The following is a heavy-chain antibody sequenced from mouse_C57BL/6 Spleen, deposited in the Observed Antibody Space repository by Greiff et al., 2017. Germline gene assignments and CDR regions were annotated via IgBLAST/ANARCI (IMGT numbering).Heavy chain of an antibody. CDR2: IYPGSGST. CDR1: GYTFTSYW. CDR3: ASHYDDRGYFDV. D-gene: IGHD2-13*01. J-gene: IGHJ1*03. V-gene: IGHV1-55*01. Sequence: QVQLQQPGAELVKPGASVKMSCKASGYTFTSYWITWVKQRPGQGLEWIGDIYPGSGSTNYNEKFKSKATLTVDTSSSTAYMQLSSLTSEDSSVYYCASHYDDRGYFDVWGTGTTVTVSS.